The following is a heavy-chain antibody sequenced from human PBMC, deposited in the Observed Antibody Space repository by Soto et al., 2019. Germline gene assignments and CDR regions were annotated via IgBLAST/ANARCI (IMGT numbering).Heavy chain of an antibody. CDR1: GDTISGGGYY. Sequence: QVQLQESGPGLVKTSQTRSLTCTVTGDTISGGGYYWSWIRQHPGKCLEWIGYIYYSGSTYYNPSLKSRVIISVDTSKNQFSLKLSSVTAADTAVYYCARGSTVAAILFDYWGQGTLVTVSS. CDR3: ARGSTVAAILFDY. J-gene: IGHJ4*02. CDR2: IYYSGST. D-gene: IGHD2-15*01. V-gene: IGHV4-31*03.